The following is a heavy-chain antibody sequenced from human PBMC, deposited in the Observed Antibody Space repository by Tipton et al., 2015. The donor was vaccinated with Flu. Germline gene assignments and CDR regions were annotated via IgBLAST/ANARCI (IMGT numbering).Heavy chain of an antibody. J-gene: IGHJ3*02. V-gene: IGHV3-48*01. CDR1: GFTFSSYS. CDR3: ARDRPVWELLRRPSNDAFDI. D-gene: IGHD1-26*01. Sequence: SLRLSCAASGFTFSSYSMNWVRQAPGKGLEWVSYISSSSSTIYYADSVKGRFTISRDNAKNSLYLQMNSLRAEDTAVYYCARDRPVWELLRRPSNDAFDIWGQGTMVTVSS. CDR2: ISSSSSTI.